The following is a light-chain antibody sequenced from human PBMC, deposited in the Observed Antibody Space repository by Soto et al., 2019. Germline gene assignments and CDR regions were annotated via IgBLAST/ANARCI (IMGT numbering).Light chain of an antibody. CDR2: KAS. Sequence: DIRMTQSPSTLSASVGDRVTITCRASQSISSWLAWYQQKPGKAPKLLIYKASSLESGVPSRFSGSGSGTEFTLTISSLQPDDFAIYYCQQYNSYSWTFGQGTKVEIK. V-gene: IGKV1-5*03. J-gene: IGKJ1*01. CDR1: QSISSW. CDR3: QQYNSYSWT.